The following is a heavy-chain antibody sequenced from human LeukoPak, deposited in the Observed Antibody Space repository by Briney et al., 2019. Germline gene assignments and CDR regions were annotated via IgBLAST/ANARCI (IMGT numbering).Heavy chain of an antibody. J-gene: IGHJ4*02. V-gene: IGHV3-53*01. CDR1: GFIVSSKY. Sequence: PGGSLRLSCAASGFIVSSKYMSWVRQAPGKGLEWVSVIYSGGSTYYAASVVGRFTISRDNSKNTVYLQMNNLKVDDTAVYYCARAGPIDYWGQGTLVTVSS. CDR3: ARAGPIDY. CDR2: IYSGGST.